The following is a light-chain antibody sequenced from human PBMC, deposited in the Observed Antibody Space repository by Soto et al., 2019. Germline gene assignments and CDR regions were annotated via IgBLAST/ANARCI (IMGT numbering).Light chain of an antibody. V-gene: IGKV3-11*01. CDR3: QQRSNWPLSS. J-gene: IGKJ3*01. Sequence: EIVLTQSPATLSLSPGERATLSCRASQSVSSYLAWYQQKPGQAPRLLIYDASNRATGIPARFSGSGSGTDVTLTISSLEPDDFAVYYCQQRSNWPLSSFGPGTKVDIK. CDR2: DAS. CDR1: QSVSSY.